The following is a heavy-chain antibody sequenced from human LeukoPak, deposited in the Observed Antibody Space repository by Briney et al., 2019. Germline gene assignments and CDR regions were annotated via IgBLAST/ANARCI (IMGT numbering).Heavy chain of an antibody. J-gene: IGHJ4*02. Sequence: GGSLRLSCAASGFKFDDFAMHWVRQAPGKGLEWVAVISWKTGESAPIDCADPVKGRFTISRDNAKNSLYLQMNSLRAEDTAVYYCARVLEAWGGSYHIDYWGQGTLVTVSS. V-gene: IGHV3-9*01. D-gene: IGHD1-26*01. CDR3: ARVLEAWGGSYHIDY. CDR2: ISWKTGESAPI. CDR1: GFKFDDFA.